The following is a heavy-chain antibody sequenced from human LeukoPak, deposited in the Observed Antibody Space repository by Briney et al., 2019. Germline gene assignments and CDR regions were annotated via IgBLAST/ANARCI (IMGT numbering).Heavy chain of an antibody. CDR3: VRDKAYSSDY. D-gene: IGHD5-18*01. Sequence: PGGSLRLSCVASGFTFTSYSMNWVRQAPGKGLEWISYISGLSGSIYYADSVKGRFTISGDNAKNSLYLQMNSLRVEDTAVYYCVRDKAYSSDYWGQGTLVTVSS. J-gene: IGHJ4*02. V-gene: IGHV3-48*01. CDR2: ISGLSGSI. CDR1: GFTFTSYS.